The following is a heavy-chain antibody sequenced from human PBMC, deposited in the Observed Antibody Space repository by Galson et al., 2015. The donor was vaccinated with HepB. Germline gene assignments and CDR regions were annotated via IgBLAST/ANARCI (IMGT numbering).Heavy chain of an antibody. V-gene: IGHV3-72*01. D-gene: IGHD1-26*01. CDR2: SRHKARSYST. CDR1: GFIFSDHY. J-gene: IGHJ4*02. CDR3: ARTAAYGYIGYADLDS. Sequence: SLRLSCAASGFIFSDHYIDWVRQAPGKGLEWVGRSRHKARSYSTEYAASVEGRFTISRDHTQNSVTLQMNRLGTEDTAVYYCARTAAYGYIGYADLDSWGQGTLVTVSS.